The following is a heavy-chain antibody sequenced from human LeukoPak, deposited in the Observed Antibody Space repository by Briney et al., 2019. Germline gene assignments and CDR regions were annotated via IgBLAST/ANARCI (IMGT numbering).Heavy chain of an antibody. CDR1: GGSISTNY. V-gene: IGHV4-4*07. CDR3: ARDHSPDILTG. CDR2: IYSSGNT. D-gene: IGHD3-9*01. J-gene: IGHJ4*02. Sequence: SETLSLTCTVSGGSISTNYWSWIRQPAGKGLEWIGRIYSSGNTNYKFSLKSRVTMSVDTSKNQFSLKLSSVTAADTAVYYCARDHSPDILTGWGQGTLVTVSS.